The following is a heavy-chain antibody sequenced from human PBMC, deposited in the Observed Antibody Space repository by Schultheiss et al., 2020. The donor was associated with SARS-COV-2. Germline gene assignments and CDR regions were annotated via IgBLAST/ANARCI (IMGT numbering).Heavy chain of an antibody. V-gene: IGHV3-23*01. D-gene: IGHD6-13*01. Sequence: GGSLRLSCAASGFTFSSYAMSWVRQAPGKGLEWVSAISGSGGSTYYADSVKGRFTISRDNYENTLYLQMNSLRGEDTAVYYCARQQMAAAFDYWGQGSLVTVSS. CDR2: ISGSGGST. CDR3: ARQQMAAAFDY. CDR1: GFTFSSYA. J-gene: IGHJ4*02.